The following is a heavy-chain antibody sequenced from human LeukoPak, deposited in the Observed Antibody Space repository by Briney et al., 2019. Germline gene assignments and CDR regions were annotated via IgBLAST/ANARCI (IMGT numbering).Heavy chain of an antibody. V-gene: IGHV5-51*01. CDR3: ARHYYDSNGYYEEDY. CDR1: GYSFTSYW. CDR2: IYPGDSDT. D-gene: IGHD3-22*01. Sequence: GQSLKISCKGSGYSFTSYWIGWVRQMPGKGLEWMGIIYPGDSDTTYSPSFQGQVTISADKSISTAYLQWSSLKASDTAMYYCARHYYDSNGYYEEDYWGQGTLVTVSS. J-gene: IGHJ4*02.